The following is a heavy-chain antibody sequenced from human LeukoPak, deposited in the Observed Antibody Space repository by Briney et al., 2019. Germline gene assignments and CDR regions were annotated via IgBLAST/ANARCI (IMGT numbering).Heavy chain of an antibody. Sequence: SETLSLTCAVYGGSFSGYYWSWIRQPPGKGLEWIGEINHSGFAHYNPSLKSRVTMSVDTSRSQFSVNLNSVTAADTAVYYCGRAGFGTAYNRFYYYMDVWGKGTTVTVSS. V-gene: IGHV4-34*01. CDR3: GRAGFGTAYNRFYYYMDV. D-gene: IGHD3-16*01. CDR1: GGSFSGYY. J-gene: IGHJ6*03. CDR2: INHSGFA.